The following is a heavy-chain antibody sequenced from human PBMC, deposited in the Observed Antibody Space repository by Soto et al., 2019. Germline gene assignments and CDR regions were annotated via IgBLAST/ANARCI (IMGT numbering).Heavy chain of an antibody. J-gene: IGHJ4*02. Sequence: PGGSLRLSCAASGFTFSSYAMHWVRQAPGKGLEWVALISYDGSDKDYADSVKGRFTISRDNSRNTLFLQMNRLRIEDTGVYFCARDRLRTVTAEPAYWGQGTQVTVS. V-gene: IGHV3-30-3*01. CDR3: ARDRLRTVTAEPAY. CDR1: GFTFSSYA. D-gene: IGHD2-15*01. CDR2: ISYDGSDK.